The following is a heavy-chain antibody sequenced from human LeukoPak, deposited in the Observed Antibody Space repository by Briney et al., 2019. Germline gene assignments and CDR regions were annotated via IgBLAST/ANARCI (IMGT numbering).Heavy chain of an antibody. D-gene: IGHD3-9*01. V-gene: IGHV3-30-3*01. CDR1: GFTFSRYA. J-gene: IGHJ3*02. Sequence: GGSLRLSCAASGFTFSRYAMHWVRQAPGKGLEWVAGISYDGNNQYYADSVRGRSTISRDNSKNTLYVQVNGLRAEDTAVYYCTRDRYILTGYSEGSGAFDIWGQGTMVTVSS. CDR2: ISYDGNNQ. CDR3: TRDRYILTGYSEGSGAFDI.